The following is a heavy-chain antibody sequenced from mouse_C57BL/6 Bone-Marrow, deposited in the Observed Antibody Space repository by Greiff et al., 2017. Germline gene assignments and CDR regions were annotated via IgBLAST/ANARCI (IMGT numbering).Heavy chain of an antibody. D-gene: IGHD1-1*01. CDR1: GYTFTDYY. CDR2: INTNNGGT. V-gene: IGHV1-26*01. Sequence: VQLQQSGPELVKPGASVKISCKASGYTFTDYYMNWVKQSHGKSLEWIGDINTNNGGTSYNQKLKGKATLTVDKSSSTAYMELRSLTSEDSAVYYCARDYYGSSWYFDYWGQGTILTVSS. J-gene: IGHJ2*01. CDR3: ARDYYGSSWYFDY.